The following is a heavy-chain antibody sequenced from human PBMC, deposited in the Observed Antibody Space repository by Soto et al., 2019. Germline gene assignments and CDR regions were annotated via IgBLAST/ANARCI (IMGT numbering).Heavy chain of an antibody. J-gene: IGHJ4*02. V-gene: IGHV4-31*03. CDR3: ARDTGYYDSSGYYYVSYFDY. CDR2: IYYSGST. CDR1: GGSISSGGYY. Sequence: SEPLSLPCTVSGGSISSGGYYWSWIRQHPGKGLEWIGYIYYSGSTYYNPSLKSRVTISVDTSKNQFSLKLSSVTAADTAVYYCARDTGYYDSSGYYYVSYFDYWGQGTLVTVAS. D-gene: IGHD3-22*01.